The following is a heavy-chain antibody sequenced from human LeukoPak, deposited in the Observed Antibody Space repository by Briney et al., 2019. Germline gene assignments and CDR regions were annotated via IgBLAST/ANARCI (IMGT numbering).Heavy chain of an antibody. CDR1: GGSINDYY. V-gene: IGHV4-59*01. CDR2: VAYSGNS. D-gene: IGHD4-17*01. J-gene: IGHJ5*02. CDR3: ARVVPGAVTFNRFDP. Sequence: SETLSLTCTVSGGSINDYYWSWLRQTPGEGVEWIGFVAYSGNSNYNPSLESRVTISIDTSKNQFSLKLKSVTAADTAIYYCARVVPGAVTFNRFDPWGQGTLVTVSS.